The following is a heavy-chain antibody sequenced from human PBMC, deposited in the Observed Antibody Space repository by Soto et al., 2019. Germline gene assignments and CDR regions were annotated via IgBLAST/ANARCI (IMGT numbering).Heavy chain of an antibody. CDR1: GFTVGNNY. J-gene: IGHJ4*02. CDR2: IHRGGST. Sequence: GGSLRLSCAASGFTVGNNYMSWVRQAPGKGLEWVSIIHRGGSTSYADSVKGRFTISIDSSKNILYLQINGLTADDTAVYYCARSANTYGSPFDYWGQGALVTVSS. V-gene: IGHV3-66*01. D-gene: IGHD3-10*01. CDR3: ARSANTYGSPFDY.